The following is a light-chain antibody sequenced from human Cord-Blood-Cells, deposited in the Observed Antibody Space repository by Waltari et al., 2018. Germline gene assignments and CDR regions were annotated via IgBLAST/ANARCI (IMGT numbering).Light chain of an antibody. V-gene: IGKV3-11*01. J-gene: IGKJ1*01. Sequence: EIVLTQSPATLSLSPGERATLSCRASQSVSSYLAWYQQKPGQAPRLLSYDASNRATGIPARFSGSGSGTDFTRTISSLEPEDFAVYYCQQRSNWPPWTFGQGTKVEIK. CDR3: QQRSNWPPWT. CDR1: QSVSSY. CDR2: DAS.